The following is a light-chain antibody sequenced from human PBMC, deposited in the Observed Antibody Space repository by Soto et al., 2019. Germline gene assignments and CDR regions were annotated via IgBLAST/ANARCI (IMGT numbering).Light chain of an antibody. CDR2: EVS. Sequence: QSVLAQPASVSGSPGQSITISCTGTSSDVGSYNYVSWYQQHPGKAPKLMIYEVSDRPSGISSRFYGSKSGNTASLTISGLQTEEEADYYCSSYTSSSTLFGTGTKVTVL. J-gene: IGLJ1*01. CDR1: SSDVGSYNY. V-gene: IGLV2-14*01. CDR3: SSYTSSSTL.